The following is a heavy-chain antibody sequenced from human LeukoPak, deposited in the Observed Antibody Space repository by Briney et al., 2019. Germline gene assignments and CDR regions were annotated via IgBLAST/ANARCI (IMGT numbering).Heavy chain of an antibody. D-gene: IGHD2-15*01. Sequence: GGSLRLSCAASGFSFSSYEMNWVRQAPGKGLEWVSNISPSGSTKYYADSVKGRFTVSRDNAKNSLYLQMNSLRAEDTAVYYCAKASRATCSGAFCYHFDSWGPGTLVTVSS. CDR1: GFSFSSYE. CDR2: ISPSGSTK. J-gene: IGHJ4*02. V-gene: IGHV3-48*03. CDR3: AKASRATCSGAFCYHFDS.